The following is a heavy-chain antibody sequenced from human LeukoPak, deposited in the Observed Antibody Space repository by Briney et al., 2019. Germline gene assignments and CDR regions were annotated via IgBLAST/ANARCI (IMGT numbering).Heavy chain of an antibody. CDR2: ISGSGNSA. CDR1: GFTYTSYG. CDR3: ERSYYHDSSGRFDS. J-gene: IGHJ4*02. D-gene: IGHD3-22*01. V-gene: IGHV3-23*01. Sequence: GGSLRLSCAASGFTYTSYGMAWVRQAPGKGLEWVSTISGSGNSAYYGDSVQGRFTISRDNSRNTVYLQMSSLRAEDTAVYYCERSYYHDSSGRFDSWGQGTLVTVSS.